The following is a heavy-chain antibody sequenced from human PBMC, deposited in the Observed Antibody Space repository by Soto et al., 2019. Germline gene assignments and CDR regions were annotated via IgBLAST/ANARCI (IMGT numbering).Heavy chain of an antibody. D-gene: IGHD4-17*01. Sequence: VQLVESGGGVVQPGGSLRLSCSASGFTFSRYAMHWVRQAPGEGPDWVAVVSFDGSNEYFADSVRGRFTISGDTSKNTLYLQMNSLRPEYTAVYFCARPRMTTSTSYHGMDVWGRGTTVTVSS. V-gene: IGHV3-30-3*01. J-gene: IGHJ6*02. CDR3: ARPRMTTSTSYHGMDV. CDR2: VSFDGSNE. CDR1: GFTFSRYA.